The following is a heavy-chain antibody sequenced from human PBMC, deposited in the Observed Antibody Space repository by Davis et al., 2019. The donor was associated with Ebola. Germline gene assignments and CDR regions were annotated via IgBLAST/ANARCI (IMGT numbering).Heavy chain of an antibody. D-gene: IGHD3-16*01. CDR2: IYYSGST. CDR3: ARDSYWGYFDY. V-gene: IGHV4-59*11. CDR1: GGSIGGHY. J-gene: IGHJ4*02. Sequence: PSETLSLTCTVSGGSIGGHYWSWIRQSPGKGLEWIGYIYYSGSTNYNPSLKSRVTMLVDTSKNQFSLKLSSVTAADTAVYSCARDSYWGYFDYWGRGTLVTVSS.